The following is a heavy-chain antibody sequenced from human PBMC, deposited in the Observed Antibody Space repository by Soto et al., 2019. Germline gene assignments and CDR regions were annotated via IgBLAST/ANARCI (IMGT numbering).Heavy chain of an antibody. CDR1: GFTFSSHA. Sequence: GGALRLSCAASGFTFSSHALSWARQAPGKGLEWVSAISGSGGSTYYADSVKGRFTISRDNSKNTLYLQMNSLRAEDTAVYYCGKYLKAYCYDSSGVRGPFDIWGQGTMVTVSS. D-gene: IGHD3-22*01. V-gene: IGHV3-23*01. CDR2: ISGSGGST. J-gene: IGHJ3*02. CDR3: GKYLKAYCYDSSGVRGPFDI.